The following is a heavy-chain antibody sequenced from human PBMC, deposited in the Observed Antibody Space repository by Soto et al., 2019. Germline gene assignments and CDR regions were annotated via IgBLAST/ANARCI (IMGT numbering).Heavy chain of an antibody. CDR2: ISSSSSYI. D-gene: IGHD5-12*01. CDR3: ARDNRKVATSVYYYYMDV. CDR1: GFTFSSYS. Sequence: GGSLRLSCAASGFTFSSYSMNWVRQAPGKGLEWVSSISSSSSYIYYADSVKGRFTISRDNAKNSLYLQMNSLRAEDTAVYYCARDNRKVATSVYYYYMDVWGKGTTVTVSS. J-gene: IGHJ6*03. V-gene: IGHV3-21*01.